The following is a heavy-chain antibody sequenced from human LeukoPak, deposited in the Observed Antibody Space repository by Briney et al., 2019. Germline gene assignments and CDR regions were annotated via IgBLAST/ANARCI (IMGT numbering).Heavy chain of an antibody. CDR3: ARAFQYYYDSSGYYRN. J-gene: IGHJ4*02. CDR2: ISAYNGNT. Sequence: ASVKVSCKASGYTFTSYGISWVRQAPGQGLEWMGWISAYNGNTNYAQKLQGRVTMTTDTSTSTAYMELRSLRSDDTAVYYCARAFQYYYDSSGYYRNWGRGTLVTVSS. CDR1: GYTFTSYG. V-gene: IGHV1-18*01. D-gene: IGHD3-22*01.